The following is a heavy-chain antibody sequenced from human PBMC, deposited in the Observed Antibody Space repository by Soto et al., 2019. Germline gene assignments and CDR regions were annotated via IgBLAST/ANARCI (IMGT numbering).Heavy chain of an antibody. CDR2: IYYSGST. J-gene: IGHJ5*02. D-gene: IGHD6-6*01. CDR3: AGPSIAARPGWFDP. CDR1: GGSISSSSYY. Sequence: SETLSLTCTVSGGSISSSSYYWGWIRQPPGKGLEWIGSIYYSGSTYYNPSLKSRVTISVDTSKNQFSLKLSSVTAADTAVYYCAGPSIAARPGWFDPWGQGTLVTVSS. V-gene: IGHV4-39*01.